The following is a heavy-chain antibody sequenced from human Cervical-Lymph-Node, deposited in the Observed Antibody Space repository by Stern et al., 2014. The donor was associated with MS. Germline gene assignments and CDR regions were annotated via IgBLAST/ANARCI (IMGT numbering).Heavy chain of an antibody. CDR2: MNPNTANT. V-gene: IGHV1-8*01. Sequence: VQLVESGSQVRKPGASVKVSCQASGYTFINYDIFWVRQATGQGLEWMGWMNPNTANTGHAQKFQGRVTMTRNTSISTAYMELSGLRSDDTAVYYCVRGGLSYGYGLDAWGQGTAVIVSS. J-gene: IGHJ6*02. D-gene: IGHD3-16*01. CDR3: VRGGLSYGYGLDA. CDR1: GYTFINYD.